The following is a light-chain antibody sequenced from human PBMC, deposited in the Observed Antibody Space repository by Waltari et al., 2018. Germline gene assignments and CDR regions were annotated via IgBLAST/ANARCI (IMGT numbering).Light chain of an antibody. Sequence: QSVLTQPPSASGTPGQRVTISCSGSSSNIGHNNVNWYQQLPGTAPKLLVYNTHERPAGVRDGFSGTKSGTSAALAISGRQSEEEDHYYCAAWDDSVIVVFGGGTKLTVL. V-gene: IGLV1-44*01. CDR3: AAWDDSVIVV. J-gene: IGLJ2*01. CDR2: NTH. CDR1: SSNIGHNN.